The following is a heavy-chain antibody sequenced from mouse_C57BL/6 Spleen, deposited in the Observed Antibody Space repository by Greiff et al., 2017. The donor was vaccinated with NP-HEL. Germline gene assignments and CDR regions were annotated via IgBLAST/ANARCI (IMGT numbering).Heavy chain of an antibody. CDR2: IWTGGGT. CDR3: ARNYGSRGYAMDY. CDR1: GFSLTSYA. V-gene: IGHV2-9-1*01. D-gene: IGHD1-1*01. J-gene: IGHJ4*01. Sequence: VQLQQSGPGLVAPSQSLSITCTVSGFSLTSYAISWVRQPPGKGLEWLGVIWTGGGTNYNSALKSRLSISKDNSKSQVFLKMNSLQTDDTARYYCARNYGSRGYAMDYWGQGTSVTVSS.